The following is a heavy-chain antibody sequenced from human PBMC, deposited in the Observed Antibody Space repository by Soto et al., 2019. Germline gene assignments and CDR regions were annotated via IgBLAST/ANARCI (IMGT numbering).Heavy chain of an antibody. CDR2: IYYSGST. D-gene: IGHD1-7*01. CDR3: ASIVYKWNYQIDY. CDR1: GGSISSSSYY. V-gene: IGHV4-39*07. Sequence: SETLSLTCTVSGGSISSSSYYWGWIRQPPGKGLEWIGNIYYSGSTYYNPSLKSRVTISVDTSKNQLSLKLSSVTAADTAVYYCASIVYKWNYQIDYWGQGTLVTVSS. J-gene: IGHJ4*02.